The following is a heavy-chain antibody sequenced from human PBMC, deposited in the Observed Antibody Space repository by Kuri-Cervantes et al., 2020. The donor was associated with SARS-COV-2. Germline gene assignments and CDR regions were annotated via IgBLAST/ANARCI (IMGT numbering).Heavy chain of an antibody. J-gene: IGHJ5*02. CDR1: GFTFDDYA. Sequence: GESLKISCAASGFTFDDYAMHWVRQAPGKGLEWVSLISGDGGSTYYADSVKGRFTISRDNAKNSLYLQMNSLRAEDTAVYYCARELAYCGGDCSIPPWGQGTLVTVSS. D-gene: IGHD2-21*02. CDR2: ISGDGGST. V-gene: IGHV3-43*02. CDR3: ARELAYCGGDCSIPP.